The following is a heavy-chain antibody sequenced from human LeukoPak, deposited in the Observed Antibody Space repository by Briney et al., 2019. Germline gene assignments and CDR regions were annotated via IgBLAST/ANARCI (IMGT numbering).Heavy chain of an antibody. CDR3: VTELGIGGFYI. CDR1: GLTFSLYS. Sequence: PGGSLRLSCSASGLTFSLYSMHWVRQAPGKGLEYVSGISTNGGSTYYADSVKGRFTISRDNSKNTLYLQMSTLRAEDTSVYYCVTELGIGGFYIWSQGTMVTVSS. J-gene: IGHJ3*02. V-gene: IGHV3-64D*06. CDR2: ISTNGGST. D-gene: IGHD7-27*01.